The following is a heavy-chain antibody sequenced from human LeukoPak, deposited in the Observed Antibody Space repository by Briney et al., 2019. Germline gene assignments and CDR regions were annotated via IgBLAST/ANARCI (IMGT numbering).Heavy chain of an antibody. CDR3: ARVLSISSGYPDY. CDR2: INSDGSST. J-gene: IGHJ4*02. Sequence: GGSLRLSCAASGFTFSSYWMHWVRQAPGKGLVWVSRINSDGSSTSYADSVKGRFTISRDNAKNTLYLQMNSLRDEDTAVYYCARVLSISSGYPDYWGQGTLVTVSS. D-gene: IGHD3-22*01. CDR1: GFTFSSYW. V-gene: IGHV3-74*01.